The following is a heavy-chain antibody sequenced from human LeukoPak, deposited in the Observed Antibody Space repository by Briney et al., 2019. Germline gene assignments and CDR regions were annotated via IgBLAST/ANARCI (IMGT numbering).Heavy chain of an antibody. J-gene: IGHJ6*03. CDR2: IYTSGST. CDR3: ARGAGRDIRYSYYYMDV. V-gene: IGHV4-4*07. D-gene: IGHD1-1*01. Sequence: PSETLSLTCTVSGGSISSYYWSWIRQPAGQGLEWLGRIYTSGSTNYNPSLKSRVTMSVDTSKNQFSLKLSSVTAADTAVYYCARGAGRDIRYSYYYMDVWGNGTTVTVSS. CDR1: GGSISSYY.